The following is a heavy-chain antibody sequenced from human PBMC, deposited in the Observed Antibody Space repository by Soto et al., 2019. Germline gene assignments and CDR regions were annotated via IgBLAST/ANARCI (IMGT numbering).Heavy chain of an antibody. CDR1: GFDFSSYA. V-gene: IGHV3-23*01. D-gene: IGHD3-3*01. CDR2: IGGRGDNI. CDR3: VKPDYNFWSGYTFTPGIDV. Sequence: EVHVLESGGGLVQPGGSLRLSCAASGFDFSSYAMSWVRQAPVQGLEWVSGIGGRGDNIDYADSVKGRFTISRDNSKNTTYLQMTRVRGEDPAVYSCVKPDYNFWSGYTFTPGIDVWGHGTAVTVSS. J-gene: IGHJ6*02.